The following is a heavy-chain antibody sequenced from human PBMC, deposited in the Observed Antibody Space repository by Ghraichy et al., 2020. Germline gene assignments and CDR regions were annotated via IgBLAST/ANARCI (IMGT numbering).Heavy chain of an antibody. CDR3: ARDLSISSLDY. Sequence: GGSLRLSCAASGFTFSSYGFHWVRQAPGRGLEWVAVIWDNGSNKDYADSVKGRFTISRDVSMNTVYLQMSSLRDEDTAVYYCARDLSISSLDYRGQGTLVTVSS. CDR1: GFTFSSYG. J-gene: IGHJ4*02. V-gene: IGHV3-33*01. CDR2: IWDNGSNK. D-gene: IGHD6-6*01.